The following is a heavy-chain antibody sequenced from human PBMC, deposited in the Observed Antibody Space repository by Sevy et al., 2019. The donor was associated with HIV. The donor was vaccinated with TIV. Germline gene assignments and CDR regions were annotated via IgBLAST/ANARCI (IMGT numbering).Heavy chain of an antibody. CDR3: AREGSYGDHDYQYYYGMDV. Sequence: GGSLRLSCAASGFSFRSYWMSWVRQAPGKGLEWVANIRQDGCEKYDVHFVKGRFTISRDNAENSLYLQMNSLRAEDTAVYYCAREGSYGDHDYQYYYGMDVWGQGTTVTVSS. CDR2: IRQDGCEK. CDR1: GFSFRSYW. J-gene: IGHJ6*02. D-gene: IGHD4-17*01. V-gene: IGHV3-7*01.